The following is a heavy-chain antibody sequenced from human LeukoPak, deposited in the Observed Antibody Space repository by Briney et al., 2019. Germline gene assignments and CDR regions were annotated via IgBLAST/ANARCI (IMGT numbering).Heavy chain of an antibody. J-gene: IGHJ4*02. CDR3: AIAQSWDELFDS. CDR1: GLTFRSYW. V-gene: IGHV3-7*03. D-gene: IGHD1-26*01. CDR2: INPGGNEI. Sequence: SGGSLRLSCTFSGLTFRSYWMNWVRQAPGKGLEWVANINPGGNEIRSVDSVKGRSIISRDNAKNTLFLQMNSLRDEDSAVYYCAIAQSWDELFDSWGQGTLVTVSS.